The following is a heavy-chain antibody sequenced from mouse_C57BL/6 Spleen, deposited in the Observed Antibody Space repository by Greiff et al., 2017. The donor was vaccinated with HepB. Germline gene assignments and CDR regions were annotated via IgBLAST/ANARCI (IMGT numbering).Heavy chain of an antibody. J-gene: IGHJ1*03. CDR2: IDPSDSYT. Sequence: QVQLQQPGAELVMPGASVKLSCKASGYTFTSYWMHWVKQRPGQGLEWIGEIDPSDSYTNYNQKFKGKSTLTVDKSSSTAYMQLSSLTSEDSAVYYCARGYYGSSYWDFDGWGTGTTVTVAS. D-gene: IGHD1-1*01. CDR1: GYTFTSYW. V-gene: IGHV1-69*01. CDR3: ARGYYGSSYWDFDG.